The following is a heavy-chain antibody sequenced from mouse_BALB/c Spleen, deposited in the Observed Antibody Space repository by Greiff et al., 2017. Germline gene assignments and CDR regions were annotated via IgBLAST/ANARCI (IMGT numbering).Heavy chain of an antibody. CDR2: IWAGGST. CDR1: GFSLTSYG. V-gene: IGHV2-9*02. J-gene: IGHJ3*01. Sequence: VQGVESGPGLVAPSQSLSITCTVSGFSLTSYGVHWVRQPPGKGLEWLGVIWAGGSTNYNSALMSRLSISKDNSKSQVFLKMNSLQTDDTAMYYCARGAHYYGFFAYWGQGTLVTVSA. D-gene: IGHD1-2*01. CDR3: ARGAHYYGFFAY.